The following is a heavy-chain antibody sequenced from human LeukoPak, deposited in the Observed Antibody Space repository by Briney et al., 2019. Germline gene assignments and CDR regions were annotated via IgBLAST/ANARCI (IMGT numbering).Heavy chain of an antibody. V-gene: IGHV4-34*01. CDR3: ARGRSSIAVAGTPYYYYCMDV. CDR1: VGSLSGYY. CDR2: INHSIIT. D-gene: IGHD6-19*01. Sequence: PETLSLTCAVNVGSLSGYYWSWIPEPPGTRREGFGEINHSIITNSTPSLHSRVTVSVDTSKNQFSLYVRSVTAADRAVYYWARGRSSIAVAGTPYYYYCMDVWGKRNTVTVSS. J-gene: IGHJ6*03.